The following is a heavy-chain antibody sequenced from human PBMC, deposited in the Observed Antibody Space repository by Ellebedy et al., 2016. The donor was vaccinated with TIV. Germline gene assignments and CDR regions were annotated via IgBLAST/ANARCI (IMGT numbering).Heavy chain of an antibody. V-gene: IGHV3-15*07. CDR2: IKSKAVGGTT. CDR3: VQLGSYDY. CDR1: TFSITNSW. Sequence: PGGSLRLSCAASTFSITNSWMNWVRQAPGKGLEWVGLIKSKAVGGTTDYAAPLKGRFMISRDESTDTLYLQMNNLKPEDTAVYYCVQLGSYDYWGQGALVTVSS. D-gene: IGHD3-16*01. J-gene: IGHJ4*02.